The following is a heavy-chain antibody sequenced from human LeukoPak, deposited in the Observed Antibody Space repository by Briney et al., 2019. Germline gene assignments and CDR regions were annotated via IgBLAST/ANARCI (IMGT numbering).Heavy chain of an antibody. CDR1: EFTFRNYE. V-gene: IGHV3-48*03. CDR2: INSSGSTI. D-gene: IGHD3-16*01. CDR3: TRALGRGYNWFDP. J-gene: IGHJ5*02. Sequence: GGSLRLSCAASEFTFRNYELNWVRQAPGKGLEWVSYINSSGSTIFYADSVKGRLTTSRDNAKNSLYLQMNSLRAEDTAVYYCTRALGRGYNWFDPWGQGTLVTVSS.